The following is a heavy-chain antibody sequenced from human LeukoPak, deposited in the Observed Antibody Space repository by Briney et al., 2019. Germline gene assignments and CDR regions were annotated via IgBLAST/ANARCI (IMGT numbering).Heavy chain of an antibody. Sequence: GRSLRLSCAASGFTFSSHGMHWVRQAPGKGLEWVAVIWYDGSNKYYADSVKGRFTISRDNSKNTLYLQMNSLRAEDTAVYYCARDYMGHYYGSGSYSALSYWGQGTLVTVSS. D-gene: IGHD3-10*01. V-gene: IGHV3-33*01. J-gene: IGHJ4*02. CDR3: ARDYMGHYYGSGSYSALSY. CDR2: IWYDGSNK. CDR1: GFTFSSHG.